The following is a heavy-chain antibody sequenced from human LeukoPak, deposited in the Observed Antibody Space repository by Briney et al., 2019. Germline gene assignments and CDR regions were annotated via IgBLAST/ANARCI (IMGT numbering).Heavy chain of an antibody. CDR3: ARQGGYNYALLRNWFDP. CDR1: GFTFSSYW. CDR2: IKQDGSEK. Sequence: GGSLRLSCAASGFTFSSYWMSWVRQAPGKGLEWVANIKQDGSEKYYVDSVKGRFTISRDNAKNSLYLQMNSLRAEDTAVYYCARQGGYNYALLRNWFDPWGQGTLVAVSS. J-gene: IGHJ5*02. D-gene: IGHD5-18*01. V-gene: IGHV3-7*01.